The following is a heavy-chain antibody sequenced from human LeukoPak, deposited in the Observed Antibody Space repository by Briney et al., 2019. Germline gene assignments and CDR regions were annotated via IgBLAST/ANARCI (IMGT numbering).Heavy chain of an antibody. J-gene: IGHJ4*02. Sequence: GGSLRLSCAASGFTFRSYWMHWVRQAPGKGLVWVSRINTDGRSTSYADSVKGRFTISRDNAKNTLFLRMNSLRAEDTAVYYCARGRELVDYWGQGTLVTVSS. CDR3: ARGRELVDY. CDR1: GFTFRSYW. V-gene: IGHV3-74*01. D-gene: IGHD1-26*01. CDR2: INTDGRST.